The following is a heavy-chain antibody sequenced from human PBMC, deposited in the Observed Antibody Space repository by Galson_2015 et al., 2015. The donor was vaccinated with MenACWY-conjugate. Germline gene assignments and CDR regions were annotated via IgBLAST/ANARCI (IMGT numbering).Heavy chain of an antibody. Sequence: SLRLSCAASGFTFSSYTMNWVRQAQGKGLEWVSSISSSSTYIYYADSVKGRFTISRDHANNSLYLQMNNLRSDDTALYYCARDLSYQPLLHFSETPRGAFDIWGQGTMVTVSS. CDR3: ARDLSYQPLLHFSETPRGAFDI. D-gene: IGHD2-2*01. V-gene: IGHV3-21*01. CDR1: GFTFSSYT. J-gene: IGHJ3*02. CDR2: ISSSSTYI.